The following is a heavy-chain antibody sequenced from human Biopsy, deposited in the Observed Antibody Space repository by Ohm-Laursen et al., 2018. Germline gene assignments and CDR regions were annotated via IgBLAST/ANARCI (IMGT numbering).Heavy chain of an antibody. CDR1: GGSIDSYY. D-gene: IGHD1-26*01. V-gene: IGHV4-59*01. CDR3: ARVEAGTYDALDI. J-gene: IGHJ3*02. Sequence: GTLSLTCTVSGGSIDSYYWNWIRQPPGKGLEWIGYIHYSGTTNSNPSLKSRVTMSVDTSKNQFSLKLYSVTAADAAVYYCARVEAGTYDALDIWGQGTLVAVSA. CDR2: IHYSGTT.